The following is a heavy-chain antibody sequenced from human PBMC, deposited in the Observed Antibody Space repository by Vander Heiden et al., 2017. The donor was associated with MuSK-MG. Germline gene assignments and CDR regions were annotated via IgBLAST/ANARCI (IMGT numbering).Heavy chain of an antibody. D-gene: IGHD3-22*01. Sequence: QVQLVQSGAEVKKPGSSVKVSCKASGGTFSSYAISWVRQAPGQGLEWMGGIIPILGIANYAQKFQGRVTITADKSTSTAYMELSSLRSEDTAVYYCAREKKDYYDSSGYYNYFDYWGQGTLVTVSS. J-gene: IGHJ4*02. V-gene: IGHV1-69*10. CDR1: GGTFSSYA. CDR2: IIPILGIA. CDR3: AREKKDYYDSSGYYNYFDY.